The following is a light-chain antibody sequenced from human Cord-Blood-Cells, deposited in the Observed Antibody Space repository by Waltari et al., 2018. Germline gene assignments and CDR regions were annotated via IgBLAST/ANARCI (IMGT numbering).Light chain of an antibody. CDR3: SSYAGSNRV. CDR1: SSDVGGYNS. Sequence: QSALTQPPSASGSPGQSVTISCTGTSSDVGGYNSVSCYQQHPGNAPKLMIYEVSKRPSGVPDRFSGSKSGNTASLTVSGLQAEDEADYYCSSYAGSNRVFGGGTKLTVL. J-gene: IGLJ3*02. CDR2: EVS. V-gene: IGLV2-8*01.